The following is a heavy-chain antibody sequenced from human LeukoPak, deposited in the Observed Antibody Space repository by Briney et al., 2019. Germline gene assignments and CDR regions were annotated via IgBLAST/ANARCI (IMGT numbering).Heavy chain of an antibody. Sequence: GGSLRLSCAASGFPFSHAWMSWVRQAPGKGLEGLGRIKGKNYGETPDYAAAVKGRFTLSRDDSKNQVFLQMNGLKTEDTGIYYCTTAPGTLVRGVLIDVWGTGTAVTVSS. J-gene: IGHJ6*04. CDR3: TTAPGTLVRGVLIDV. CDR1: GFPFSHAW. V-gene: IGHV3-15*01. CDR2: IKGKNYGETP. D-gene: IGHD3-10*01.